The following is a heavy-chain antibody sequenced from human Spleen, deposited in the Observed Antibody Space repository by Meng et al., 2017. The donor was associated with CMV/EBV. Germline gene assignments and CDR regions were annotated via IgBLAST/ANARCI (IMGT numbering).Heavy chain of an antibody. D-gene: IGHD2-2*01. CDR1: GGSLSDYY. Sequence: SETLSLTCAVYGGSLSDYYWSWIRQPPGRGLEWIGEISDSGSNNYNPSLKTRFTMSVDTSKNQFSLKLKSVTAADTAVYYCARGGNEDVVVEPAFHFDSWGLGTLVTVSS. CDR3: ARGGNEDVVVEPAFHFDS. CDR2: ISDSGSN. J-gene: IGHJ5*01. V-gene: IGHV4-34*01.